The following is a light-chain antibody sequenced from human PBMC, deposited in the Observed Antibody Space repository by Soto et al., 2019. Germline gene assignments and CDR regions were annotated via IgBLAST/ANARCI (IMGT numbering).Light chain of an antibody. CDR2: GAS. V-gene: IGKV3-20*01. CDR1: QSISSNF. Sequence: EIVLTQSPGTLSLSPGEGATLSCRASQSISSNFLAWYQQKRGQAPRLLIHGASIRATGIPDRFSGSGSGTHFTLTITRLEPEDFAVYYCQQYGGSPRTFGQGTKVEVK. J-gene: IGKJ1*01. CDR3: QQYGGSPRT.